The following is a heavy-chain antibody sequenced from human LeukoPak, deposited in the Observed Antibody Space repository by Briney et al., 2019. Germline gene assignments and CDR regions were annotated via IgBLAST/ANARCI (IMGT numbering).Heavy chain of an antibody. D-gene: IGHD2-2*01. CDR1: GFTFSSYW. CDR2: IKQDGSEK. J-gene: IGHJ4*02. CDR3: ASCSSTSCVHGFDY. V-gene: IGHV3-7*01. Sequence: GGSLRLSCAASGFTFSSYWMSWVRQAPGKGLEWVANIKQDGSEKYYVDSVKGRFTISRDNAKNSLYLQMNSLRAEDTAVYYCASCSSTSCVHGFDYWGQGTQVTVSS.